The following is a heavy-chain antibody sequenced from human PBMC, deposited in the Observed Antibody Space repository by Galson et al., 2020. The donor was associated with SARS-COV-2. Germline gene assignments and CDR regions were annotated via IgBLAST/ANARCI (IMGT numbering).Heavy chain of an antibody. V-gene: IGHV1-69*02. D-gene: IGHD2-21*02. CDR3: ANSYCGGDCYDSPSNWFDP. CDR2: IIPILGIA. CDR1: GGTFSSYT. J-gene: IGHJ5*02. Sequence: SVKVSCKASGGTFSSYTISWVRQAAGQGLEWMGRIIPILGIANYAQKFQGRVTITADKSTSTAYMELSSLRSEDTAVYYCANSYCGGDCYDSPSNWFDPWGQGTLVTVSS.